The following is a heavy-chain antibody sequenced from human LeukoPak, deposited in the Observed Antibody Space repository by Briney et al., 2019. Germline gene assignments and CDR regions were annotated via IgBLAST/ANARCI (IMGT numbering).Heavy chain of an antibody. V-gene: IGHV5-51*01. J-gene: IGHJ4*02. CDR1: GYSFTSYW. CDR2: IYPGDSDT. CDR3: ARAYYYDSSGYYFGLYYFDY. Sequence: GESLKISCKGSGYSFTSYWIGWVRQMPGKGLEWMGIIYPGDSDTRYSPSFQGQVTISADKSTSTAYLQWSSLKASDTAMYYCARAYYYDSSGYYFGLYYFDYWGQGTLVTVSS. D-gene: IGHD3-22*01.